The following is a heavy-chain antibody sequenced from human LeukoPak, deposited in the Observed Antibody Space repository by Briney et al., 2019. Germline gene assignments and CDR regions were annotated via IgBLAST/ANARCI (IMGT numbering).Heavy chain of an antibody. V-gene: IGHV4-61*02. D-gene: IGHD3-10*01. CDR3: ARGDYFYGSGRYYKSGHYDY. Sequence: PSQTLSLTCTVSGGSISSGGYYWSWIRQHPGKGLEWIGRVSTSGSTNYNPSLESRVAMSVDTSKNQFSLKLNSVTAADTAVYYCARGDYFYGSGRYYKSGHYDYWGQGTLVTVSS. CDR1: GGSISSGGYY. CDR2: VSTSGST. J-gene: IGHJ4*02.